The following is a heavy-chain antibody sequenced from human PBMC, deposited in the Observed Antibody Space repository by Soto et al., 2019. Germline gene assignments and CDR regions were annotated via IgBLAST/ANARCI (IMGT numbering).Heavy chain of an antibody. J-gene: IGHJ4*02. V-gene: IGHV3-30*18. CDR1: GFTFSTYG. CDR2: LLAATNKD. CDR3: AKDDGQGY. Sequence: QVQLVESGGGVVQPGGSLRLSCAASGFTFSTYGFHWVRQAPGKAPEWVAGLLAATNKDYYADSVKGRFTISRDNSKNSFYLQMNSLRDEDTAIYFCAKDDGQGYWGQGTLVTVSS.